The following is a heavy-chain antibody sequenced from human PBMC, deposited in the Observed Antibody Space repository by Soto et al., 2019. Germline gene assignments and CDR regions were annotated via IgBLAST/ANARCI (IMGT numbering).Heavy chain of an antibody. J-gene: IGHJ4*02. CDR1: GGSISSGDYY. V-gene: IGHV4-30-4*01. CDR3: ASRHSSPYFDY. CDR2: IYYSGST. D-gene: IGHD6-13*01. Sequence: SETLSLTCTVSGGSISSGDYYWSWIRQPPGKGLEWIGYIYYSGSTYYNPSLKSRVTISVDTSKNQFSLKLNSVTAADTAVYYCASRHSSPYFDYWGQGTLVTVS.